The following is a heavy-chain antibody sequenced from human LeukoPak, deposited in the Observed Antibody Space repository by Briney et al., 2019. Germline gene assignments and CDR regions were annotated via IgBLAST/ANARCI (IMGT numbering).Heavy chain of an antibody. D-gene: IGHD3-16*01. J-gene: IGHJ4*02. Sequence: WASVKVSCKASSYTFSSHGISWVRQAPGQGLEWMGWINTYIGNTNYAQKLQGRVTMTTDTSTSTAYMELRSLRSDDTAVYYCARVLSFGSPDFDYWGQGTLVTVSS. CDR2: INTYIGNT. V-gene: IGHV1-18*01. CDR1: SYTFSSHG. CDR3: ARVLSFGSPDFDY.